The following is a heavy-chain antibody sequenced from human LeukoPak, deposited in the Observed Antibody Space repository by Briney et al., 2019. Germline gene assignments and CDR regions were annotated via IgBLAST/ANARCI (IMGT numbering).Heavy chain of an antibody. D-gene: IGHD2-21*02. CDR1: GGTFSSYA. V-gene: IGHV1-69*04. CDR2: IIPIFGIA. CDR3: ARGPSSVVTAANWFDP. Sequence: SVKVSCKASGGTFSSYAISWVRQAPGQGLEWMGRIIPIFGIANHAQKFQGRVTITAGKSTSTAYMELSSLRSEDTAVYYCARGPSSVVTAANWFDPWGQGTLVTVSS. J-gene: IGHJ5*02.